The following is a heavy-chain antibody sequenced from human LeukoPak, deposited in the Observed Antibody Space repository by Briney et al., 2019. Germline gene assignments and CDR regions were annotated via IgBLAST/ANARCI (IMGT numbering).Heavy chain of an antibody. Sequence: SETLSLTCTVSGGSISSYYWSWIRQPPGKGLEWIGYIFYSGTTNYNPSLKSRVTMSVDTSKNQFSLKLSSVTAADTAVYYCARDFSGYSYGYYFDYWGQGTLVTVSS. J-gene: IGHJ4*02. CDR1: GGSISSYY. D-gene: IGHD5-18*01. CDR2: IFYSGTT. V-gene: IGHV4-59*12. CDR3: ARDFSGYSYGYYFDY.